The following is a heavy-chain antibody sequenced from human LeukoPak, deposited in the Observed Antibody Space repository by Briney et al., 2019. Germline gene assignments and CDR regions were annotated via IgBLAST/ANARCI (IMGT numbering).Heavy chain of an antibody. CDR2: IHQDGNEK. D-gene: IGHD2-21*02. Sequence: GGSLRLCCAASGFTFRTYWMSWVRQAPGKGLEGVANIHQDGNEKYYVDSVKGRFTISRDNAKNSLYLQMNSLRVEDTAVYYCARGDDFSGDYWGQGTLVTVSS. CDR3: ARGDDFSGDY. CDR1: GFTFRTYW. J-gene: IGHJ4*02. V-gene: IGHV3-7*04.